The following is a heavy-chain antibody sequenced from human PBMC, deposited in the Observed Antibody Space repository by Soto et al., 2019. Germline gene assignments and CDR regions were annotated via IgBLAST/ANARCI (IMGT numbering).Heavy chain of an antibody. J-gene: IGHJ4*02. CDR2: MSYDGTKE. Sequence: GGSLRLSCAASGFTLSTYGMHWVRQAPGKGLEWVAAMSYDGTKEYYADSVKGRFTISRDNSRNTLFLQLNSLRAEDTAVYYFGKEYGTTGIDHGGEGPLVTAPS. CDR1: GFTLSTYG. V-gene: IGHV3-30*18. CDR3: GKEYGTTGIDH. D-gene: IGHD4-17*01.